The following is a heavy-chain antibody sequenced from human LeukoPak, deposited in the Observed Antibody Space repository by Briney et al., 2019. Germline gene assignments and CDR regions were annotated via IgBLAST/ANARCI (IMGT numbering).Heavy chain of an antibody. D-gene: IGHD1-14*01. CDR1: GFTVSSNY. CDR2: IYSGGAT. CDR3: VRDDNRGYAMDV. Sequence: GGSLRLSCAVSGFTVSSNYMSWVRQAPGKGLEWVSVIYSGGATHYADSVKGRFTISRDSSKNTLYLQMNSLRAEDTALYYCVRDDNRGYAMDVWGQGTTVTVSS. J-gene: IGHJ6*02. V-gene: IGHV3-53*01.